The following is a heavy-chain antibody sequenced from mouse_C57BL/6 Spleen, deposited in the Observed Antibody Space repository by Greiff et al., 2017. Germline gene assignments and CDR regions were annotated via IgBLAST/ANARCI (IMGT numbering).Heavy chain of an antibody. CDR1: GFSLTSYA. V-gene: IGHV2-9-1*01. J-gene: IGHJ1*03. Sequence: QVQLQQSGPGLVAPSQSLSITCTVSGFSLTSYAISWVRQPPGKGLEWLGVIWTGGGTNYNSALKSRLSISKDNSKSQVFLKMNSLQTDDTARYYCARGSYYSNYGYFDVWGTGTTVTVSS. D-gene: IGHD2-5*01. CDR2: IWTGGGT. CDR3: ARGSYYSNYGYFDV.